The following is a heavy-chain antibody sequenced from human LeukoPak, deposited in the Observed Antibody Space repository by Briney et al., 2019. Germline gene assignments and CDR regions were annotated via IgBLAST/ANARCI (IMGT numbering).Heavy chain of an antibody. J-gene: IGHJ4*02. CDR3: ARDRQLEGPFDY. D-gene: IGHD2-2*01. Sequence: GAPVKVSCKASGGTFSSYAISWVRQAPGQGLEWMGGIIPIFGTANYAQKFQGRVTITSDESTSTAYMELSSLRSEDTAVYYCARDRQLEGPFDYWGQGTLVTVSS. CDR2: IIPIFGTA. V-gene: IGHV1-69*01. CDR1: GGTFSSYA.